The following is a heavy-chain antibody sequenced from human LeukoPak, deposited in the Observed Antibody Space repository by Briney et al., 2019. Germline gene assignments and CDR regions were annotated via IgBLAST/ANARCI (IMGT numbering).Heavy chain of an antibody. V-gene: IGHV3-23*01. CDR3: AKGLYDSSGYYLPFDY. CDR1: GFTFSSYA. CDR2: ISGSGGST. J-gene: IGHJ4*02. D-gene: IGHD3-22*01. Sequence: PGGSPRLSCAASGFTFSSYAMSWVRQAPGKGLEWVSAISGSGGSTYYADSVKGRFTISRDNSKNTLYLQMSSLRAEDTAVYYCAKGLYDSSGYYLPFDYWGQGTLVTVSS.